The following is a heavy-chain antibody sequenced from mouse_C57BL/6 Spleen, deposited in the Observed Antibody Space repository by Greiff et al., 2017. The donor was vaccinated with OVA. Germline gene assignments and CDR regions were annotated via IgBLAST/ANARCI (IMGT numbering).Heavy chain of an antibody. V-gene: IGHV1-50*01. Sequence: QVQLQQPGAELVKPGASVKLSCKASGYTFTSYWMQWVKQRPGQGLEWIGEIDPSDSYTNYNQKFKGKATLTVDTSSSTAYMQRSSLTSEDSAVYYCARVGDSSGYEFAYWGQGTLVTVSA. CDR3: ARVGDSSGYEFAY. J-gene: IGHJ3*01. CDR2: IDPSDSYT. CDR1: GYTFTSYW. D-gene: IGHD3-2*02.